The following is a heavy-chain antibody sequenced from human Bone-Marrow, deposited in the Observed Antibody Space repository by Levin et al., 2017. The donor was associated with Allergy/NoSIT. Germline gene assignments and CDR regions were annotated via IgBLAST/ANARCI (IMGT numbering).Heavy chain of an antibody. CDR3: ARDLDTSELFDS. J-gene: IGHJ4*02. D-gene: IGHD1-1*01. V-gene: IGHV3-33*01. Sequence: GESLKISCAASGFKFSDRGVHWVRQAPGKGLEWVGIIWYDGTNKHYADSVRGRFTISRDNSKNTLYLQMNSLRAEDTAVYYCARDLDTSELFDSWGQGTLVTVAS. CDR1: GFKFSDRG. CDR2: IWYDGTNK.